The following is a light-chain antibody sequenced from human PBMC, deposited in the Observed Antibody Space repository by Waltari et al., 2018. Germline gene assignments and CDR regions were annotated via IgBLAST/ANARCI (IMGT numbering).Light chain of an antibody. J-gene: IGLJ2*01. CDR2: EVG. CDR3: SSYAGSNKLI. Sequence: QSALTQPPSASGSPGQTVIISCTGTTNAIGAYRDVPWYQQLPGRAPALIIYEVGRRPPGVPDRFSGSKSGKTAALTVSGLQTEDEGDYYCSSYAGSNKLIFGGVTKLTVL. V-gene: IGLV2-8*01. CDR1: TNAIGAYRD.